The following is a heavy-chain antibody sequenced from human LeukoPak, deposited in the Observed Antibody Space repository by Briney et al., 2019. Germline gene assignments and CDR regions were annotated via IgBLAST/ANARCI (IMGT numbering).Heavy chain of an antibody. D-gene: IGHD3-10*01. V-gene: IGHV4-39*01. CDR2: IYYSGIT. Sequence: NASEALSLTCTVSGGSISSGSYYWGWIRQPPGKGLEWIGSIYYSGITYYNPSLKSRVTISVDTSKNQFSLRLSSVTAADTAVYYCARAYGSGGYSGWFDPWGQGTLVTVSS. CDR1: GGSISSGSYY. J-gene: IGHJ5*02. CDR3: ARAYGSGGYSGWFDP.